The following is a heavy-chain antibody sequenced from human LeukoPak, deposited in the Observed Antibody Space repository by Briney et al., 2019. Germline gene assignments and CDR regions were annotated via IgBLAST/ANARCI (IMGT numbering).Heavy chain of an antibody. Sequence: GGSLRLSCAASGFIFSSYSINWVRQAPGKGLEWVSGISGSGARTFYADSVKGRFTISRDNSKNTLDLQMNSLRPEDTATYYCAKANCGGECYYVMAVWGQGATVTVSS. CDR3: AKANCGGECYYVMAV. D-gene: IGHD2-21*01. V-gene: IGHV3-23*01. CDR1: GFIFSSYS. J-gene: IGHJ6*02. CDR2: ISGSGART.